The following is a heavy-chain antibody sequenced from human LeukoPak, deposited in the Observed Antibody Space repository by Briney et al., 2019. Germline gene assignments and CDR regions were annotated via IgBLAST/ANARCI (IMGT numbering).Heavy chain of an antibody. J-gene: IGHJ4*02. D-gene: IGHD3-3*01. CDR1: GGSVSSGSYY. V-gene: IGHV4-61*01. CDR3: ASFPPSIFGVVIAYFDY. CDR2: IYYSGST. Sequence: SQTLSLTCTVSGGSVSSGSYYWSWIRQPPGKGLEWIGYIYYSGSTNYNPSLKSRVTISVDTSKNQFSLKLSSVTAADTAVYYCASFPPSIFGVVIAYFDYWGQGTLVTVSS.